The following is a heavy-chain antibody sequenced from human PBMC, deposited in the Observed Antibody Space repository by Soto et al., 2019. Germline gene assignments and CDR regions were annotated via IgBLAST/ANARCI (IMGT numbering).Heavy chain of an antibody. CDR1: GGSINSGDYY. Sequence: QVQLQESGPGLVKPSQTLSLTCTVSGGSINSGDYYWSWIRQPPGKGLEWIGYLYYSGSTYYNPPLRSRVTISIDTSKNHVFLNPSSVTAADTAVYYCARIGLTTALLWGQGTLVTVSS. J-gene: IGHJ4*02. CDR3: ARIGLTTALL. CDR2: LYYSGST. D-gene: IGHD4-17*01. V-gene: IGHV4-30-4*01.